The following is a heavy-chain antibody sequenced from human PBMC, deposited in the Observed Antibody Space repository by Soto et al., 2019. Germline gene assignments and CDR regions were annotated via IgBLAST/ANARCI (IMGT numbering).Heavy chain of an antibody. D-gene: IGHD5-18*01. J-gene: IGHJ6*02. V-gene: IGHV3-33*01. CDR1: GFSFNTYD. CDR3: ARELAGYNHVPDYYYGMDV. CDR2: IWYDGSDE. Sequence: QVQLVESGGGVVQPGRSLRLSCAASGFSFNTYDMHWVRQAPGMGLEWVALIWYDGSDEDYADSVKGRFTISRDNSKNTLYLQRNSLRAEDTAVYSCARELAGYNHVPDYYYGMDVWGQGTTVTVSS.